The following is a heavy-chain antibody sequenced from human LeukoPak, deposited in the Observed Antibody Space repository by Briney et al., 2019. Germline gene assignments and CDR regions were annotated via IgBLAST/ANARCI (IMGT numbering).Heavy chain of an antibody. CDR3: ARVPYGSGSYPFDY. Sequence: GGSLRLSCAASGFTFSSYSMNWVRQAPGKGLEWVSSIGSSSSYIYYADSVKGRFTISRDNAKNSLYLQMNSLRAEDTAVYYCARVPYGSGSYPFDYWGQGTLVTVSS. D-gene: IGHD3-10*01. V-gene: IGHV3-21*01. CDR2: IGSSSSYI. J-gene: IGHJ4*02. CDR1: GFTFSSYS.